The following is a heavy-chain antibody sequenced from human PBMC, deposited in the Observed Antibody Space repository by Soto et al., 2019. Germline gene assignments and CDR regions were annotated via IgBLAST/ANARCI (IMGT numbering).Heavy chain of an antibody. D-gene: IGHD3-22*01. CDR2: ISAYNGNT. Sequence: GPSGKVSCKASAYTVTSYVISWVRQAPGQGLEWMGWISAYNGNTNYAQKLQGRVTMTTDTSTSTAYMELRSLRSDDTAVYYCARLRWAYYDSSGYSDPWGQGTLVTVSS. J-gene: IGHJ5*02. CDR1: AYTVTSYV. CDR3: ARLRWAYYDSSGYSDP. V-gene: IGHV1-18*01.